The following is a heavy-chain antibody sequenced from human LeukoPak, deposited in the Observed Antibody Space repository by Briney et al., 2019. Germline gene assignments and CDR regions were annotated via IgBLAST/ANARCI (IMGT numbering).Heavy chain of an antibody. J-gene: IGHJ6*03. D-gene: IGHD3-3*01. CDR3: AKIGRRYDFWTGYYEEEVDYMDV. CDR2: ISDSGGST. Sequence: GGSLRLSCAASGFTFSNYGMSWVRQAPGRGLEWVSGISDSGGSTKYEVSVKGRFTISRDNYKDTLYLQMNSLRAEDTAVYYCAKIGRRYDFWTGYYEEEVDYMDVWGKGTTVTVSS. CDR1: GFTFSNYG. V-gene: IGHV3-23*02.